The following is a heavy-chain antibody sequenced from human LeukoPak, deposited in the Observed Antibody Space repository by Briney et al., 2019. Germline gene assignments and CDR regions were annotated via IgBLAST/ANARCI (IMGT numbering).Heavy chain of an antibody. CDR2: IKQDGSEK. CDR1: GFTFSSYW. D-gene: IGHD6-13*01. Sequence: GSLRLSCAASGFTFSSYWMSWVRQAPGKGLEWVANIKQDGSEKYYVDSVKGRFTISRDNAKNSLYLQMNSLRAEDTAVYYCARVTGYVMEDYFDYWGQGTLVTVSS. CDR3: ARVTGYVMEDYFDY. V-gene: IGHV3-7*01. J-gene: IGHJ4*02.